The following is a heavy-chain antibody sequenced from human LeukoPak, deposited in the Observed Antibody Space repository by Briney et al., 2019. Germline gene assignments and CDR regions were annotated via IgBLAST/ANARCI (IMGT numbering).Heavy chain of an antibody. CDR1: GFTFTNFA. CDR3: DKRSGFQLPTPRDS. V-gene: IGHV3-23*01. CDR2: VSGGSENA. Sequence: PGGSLRLSCIASGFTFTNFAMSGVRQAPGKGVGRVSAVSGGSENAHYADSLRGRFTISRDNLKNMVFLQMSNLRVEDTATYYCDKRSGFQLPTPRDSWGMGTLVSVSS. J-gene: IGHJ4*02. D-gene: IGHD2-21*01.